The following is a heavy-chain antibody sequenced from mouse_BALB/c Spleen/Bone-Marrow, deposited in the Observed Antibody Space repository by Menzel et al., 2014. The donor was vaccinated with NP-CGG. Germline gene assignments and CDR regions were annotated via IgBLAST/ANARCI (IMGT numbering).Heavy chain of an antibody. CDR3: ARRGYGYDDYFDY. CDR2: INPYNGGT. J-gene: IGHJ2*01. Sequence: DVQLQESGPELVKPGASMKISCKASGYSFTGYTMNWVKQSHGKNLEWIGLINPYNGGTSYNQKFKGKATLTVDKSSSTAYMELLSLASEDSAVYYCARRGYGYDDYFDYWGQGTTLTVSS. D-gene: IGHD2-2*01. CDR1: GYSFTGYT. V-gene: IGHV1-18*01.